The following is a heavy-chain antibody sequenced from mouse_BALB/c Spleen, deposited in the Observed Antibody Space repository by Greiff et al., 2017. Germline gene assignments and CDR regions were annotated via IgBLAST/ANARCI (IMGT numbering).Heavy chain of an antibody. CDR1: GFNIKDYY. V-gene: IGHV14-1*02. CDR2: IDPENGDT. Sequence: EVKLMESGAELVRSGASVKLSCTASGFNIKDYYMHWVKQRPEQGLEWIGWIDPENGDTKYDPKFQGKATITADTSSNTAYLQLSSLTSEDTAVYYCARGDYVFAYWGQGNLVTVSA. CDR3: ARGDYVFAY. D-gene: IGHD2-4*01. J-gene: IGHJ3*01.